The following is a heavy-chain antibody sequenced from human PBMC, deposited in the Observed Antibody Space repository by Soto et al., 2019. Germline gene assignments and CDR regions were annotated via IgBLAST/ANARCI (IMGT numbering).Heavy chain of an antibody. V-gene: IGHV1-46*01. CDR2: INPSGGST. CDR3: ARVLAVAGTGDY. J-gene: IGHJ4*02. D-gene: IGHD6-19*01. CDR1: GYTFTSYY. Sequence: QVQLVQSGAEVKKPGASVKVSCKASGYTFTSYYMHWVRQAPGQGLEWMGIINPSGGSTSYAQKFRGRVTMTRDTSTSTVYMELSSLRSEDTAVYYCARVLAVAGTGDYWGQGTLVTVSS.